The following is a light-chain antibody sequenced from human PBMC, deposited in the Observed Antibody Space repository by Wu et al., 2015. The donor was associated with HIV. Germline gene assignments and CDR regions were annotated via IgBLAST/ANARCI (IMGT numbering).Light chain of an antibody. CDR2: KGS. V-gene: IGKV1-5*03. CDR3: QQSYSTPR. CDR1: QSIGSW. J-gene: IGKJ1*01. Sequence: DIQMTQSPSTLSASIGDRVTMTCRASQSIGSWLAWYQQKPGKAPKLLIYKGSTLESGVPSRFSGSGSATEFTLTISSLQPDDFATYYCQQSYSTPRFGQGTKVEIK.